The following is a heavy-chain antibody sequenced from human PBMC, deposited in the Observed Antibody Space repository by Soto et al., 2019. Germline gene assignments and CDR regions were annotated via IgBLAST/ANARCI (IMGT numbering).Heavy chain of an antibody. CDR3: GRCTSTSCHLGSDY. CDR2: ISYDGSSK. V-gene: IGHV3-30-3*01. D-gene: IGHD2-2*01. Sequence: SLRLSCAASGFTFSSYAMNRVRQAPGKGLEWVALISYDGSSKYYADSVKGRFTISRDGSKNTLFLQMDSLEAADTAVYYCGRCTSTSCHLGSDYWGQGTLVTVSS. J-gene: IGHJ4*02. CDR1: GFTFSSYA.